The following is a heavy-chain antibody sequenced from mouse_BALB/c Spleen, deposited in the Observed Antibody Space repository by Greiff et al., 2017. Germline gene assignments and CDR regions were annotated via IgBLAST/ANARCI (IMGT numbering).Heavy chain of an antibody. CDR1: GYTFTSYD. CDR3: ARGTTVAY. CDR2: IFPGDGST. J-gene: IGHJ3*01. Sequence: VQLQQSGAELVKPGASVKLSCKASGYTFTSYDINWVRQRPEQGLAWIGWIFPGDGSTKYNEKFKGKATLTTDKSSSTAYMQLSRLTSEDSAVYFCARGTTVAYWGQGTLVTVSA. D-gene: IGHD1-1*01. V-gene: IGHV1S56*01.